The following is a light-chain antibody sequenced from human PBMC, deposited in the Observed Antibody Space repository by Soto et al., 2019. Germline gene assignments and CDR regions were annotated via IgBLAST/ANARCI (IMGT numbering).Light chain of an antibody. V-gene: IGKV1-39*01. CDR3: QQSFSTPYT. J-gene: IGKJ2*01. CDR2: GAS. CDR1: QSISSY. Sequence: DIQMTQSPSSLSASVGDRVTITCRASQSISSYLGWYQQRLGRAPKLLIYGASSLQSGVPTRFSGSGSGTDVTLTISSLQPEDFATYYCQQSFSTPYTFGQGTMLEIK.